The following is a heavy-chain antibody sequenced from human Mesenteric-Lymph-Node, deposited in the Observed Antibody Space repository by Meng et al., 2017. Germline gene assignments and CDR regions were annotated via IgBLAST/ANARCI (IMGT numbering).Heavy chain of an antibody. CDR1: GGSISSGSYY. V-gene: IGHV4-61*02. J-gene: IGHJ6*02. CDR2: VYTSGST. Sequence: SETLSLTCTVSGGSISSGSYYCSWIRQPAGKGLEWIGRVYTSGSTNHNPSLKSRVTVSVDTSKKQFSLNLSSVTAADTGVYYCARGMDVWGQGTTVTVSS. CDR3: ARGMDV.